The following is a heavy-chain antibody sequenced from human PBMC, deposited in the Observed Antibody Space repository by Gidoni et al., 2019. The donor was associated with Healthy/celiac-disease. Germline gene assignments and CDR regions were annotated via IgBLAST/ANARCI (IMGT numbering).Heavy chain of an antibody. CDR1: GFTFSSYA. V-gene: IGHV3-23*01. CDR2: ISGSGGST. D-gene: IGHD3-3*01. Sequence: EVQLLESGGGLVQPGGSRRLSCAASGFTFSSYAMSWVRQAPGKGLEWVSAISGSGGSTYYADSVKGRFTIARDNSKNTLYLQMNSLRAEDTAVYYCAKGRYDFWSGYRFDYWGQGTLVTVSS. CDR3: AKGRYDFWSGYRFDY. J-gene: IGHJ4*02.